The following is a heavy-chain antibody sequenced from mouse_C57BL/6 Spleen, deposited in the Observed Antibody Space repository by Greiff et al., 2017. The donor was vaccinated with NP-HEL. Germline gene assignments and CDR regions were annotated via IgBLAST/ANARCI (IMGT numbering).Heavy chain of an antibody. J-gene: IGHJ4*01. CDR2: ISSGGSYT. D-gene: IGHD2-13*01. V-gene: IGHV5-6*01. CDR1: GFTFSSYG. CDR3: ARHDYFYAMDY. Sequence: EVMLVESGGDLVKPGGSLKLSCAASGFTFSSYGMPWVRQTPDKRLEWVAIISSGGSYTYYPDSVKGRFTISRDNAKNTLYLQMSSLKSEDTAMYYCARHDYFYAMDYWGQGTSVTVSS.